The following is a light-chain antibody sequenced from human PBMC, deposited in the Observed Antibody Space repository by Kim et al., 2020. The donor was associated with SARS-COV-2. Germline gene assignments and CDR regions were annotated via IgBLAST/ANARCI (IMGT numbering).Light chain of an antibody. CDR2: EVS. V-gene: IGLV2-14*01. Sequence: GQSITSSCTGTSSQIGGYNFVSWYQQHPGRAPKLLISEVSHRPSGVSNRFSGSKSGSTASLTISGPQAEDEADYYCSSFTTSTLYVFGDGTKVTVL. J-gene: IGLJ1*01. CDR1: SSQIGGYNF. CDR3: SSFTTSTLYV.